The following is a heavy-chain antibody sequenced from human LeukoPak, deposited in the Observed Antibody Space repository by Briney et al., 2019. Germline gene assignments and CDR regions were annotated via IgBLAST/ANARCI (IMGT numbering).Heavy chain of an antibody. J-gene: IGHJ3*02. D-gene: IGHD3-22*01. CDR2: INHSGST. V-gene: IGHV4-34*01. Sequence: SETLSLTCAVYGGSFSGYYWSWIRQPPGKGLEWIGEINHSGSTNYNPSLKSRVTISVDTSKNQFSLKLSSVTAADTAVYYCARSTAYYDPIWGQGTMVTVSS. CDR1: GGSFSGYY. CDR3: ARSTAYYDPI.